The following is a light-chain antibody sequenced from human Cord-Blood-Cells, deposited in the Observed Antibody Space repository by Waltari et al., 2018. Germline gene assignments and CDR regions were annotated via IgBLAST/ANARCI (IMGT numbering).Light chain of an antibody. J-gene: IGLJ2*01. CDR1: SSDVGGYNY. CDR3: SSYTSSSTL. CDR2: DVN. V-gene: IGLV2-14*01. Sequence: QSALTQPASVSGSPGQSITISCTGTSSDVGGYNYVSWYQQQPGKAPKLMIYDVNKRPSGVSNRFSGSKSGNTASLTISGLQAEDEADYYCSSYTSSSTLFGGGTKLTVL.